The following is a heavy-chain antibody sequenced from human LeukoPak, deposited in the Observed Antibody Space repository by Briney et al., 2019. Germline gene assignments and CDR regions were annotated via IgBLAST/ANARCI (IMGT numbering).Heavy chain of an antibody. V-gene: IGHV3-71*01. CDR2: IRSKIYGGTT. Sequence: GGSLRLSCAASGFTLSSNYMSWVRQAPGKGLEWVGFIRSKIYGGTTEYAASVKGRFTISRDDSKSIAYLQMTSLKSEDTAVYYCVRYSGDADYWGQGTLVTVSS. J-gene: IGHJ4*02. D-gene: IGHD5-12*01. CDR3: VRYSGDADY. CDR1: GFTLSSNY.